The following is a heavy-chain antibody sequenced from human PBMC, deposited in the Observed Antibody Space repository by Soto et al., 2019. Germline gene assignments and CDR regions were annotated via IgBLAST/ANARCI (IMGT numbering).Heavy chain of an antibody. J-gene: IGHJ4*02. CDR3: AKWSYLDY. D-gene: IGHD3-3*01. Sequence: VGSLRLSCTTSGFSFASFAMTWVRQAPGKGLEWVATISGSDGKTYYADSVKGRFSISRDTSRNTLYLQMNSLRADDTAIYYCAKWSYLDYWGQGTRVTLSS. CDR2: ISGSDGKT. V-gene: IGHV3-23*01. CDR1: GFSFASFA.